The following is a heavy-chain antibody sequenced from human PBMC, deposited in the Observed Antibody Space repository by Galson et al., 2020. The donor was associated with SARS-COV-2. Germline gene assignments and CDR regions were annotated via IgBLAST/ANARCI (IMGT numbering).Heavy chain of an antibody. J-gene: IGHJ4*02. V-gene: IGHV3-11*06. D-gene: IGHD2-2*01. CDR3: ARDQGYCSSTSCSRFDY. CDR2: ISSSSSYT. Sequence: GGSLRLSCAASGFTFSDYYMSWIRQAPGKGLEWVSYISSSSSYTNYADSVKGRFTISRDNAKNSLYLQMNSLRAEDTAVYYCARDQGYCSSTSCSRFDYWGQGTLVTVSS. CDR1: GFTFSDYY.